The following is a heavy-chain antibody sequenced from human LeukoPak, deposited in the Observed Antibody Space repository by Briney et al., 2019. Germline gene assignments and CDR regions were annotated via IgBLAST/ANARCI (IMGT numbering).Heavy chain of an antibody. J-gene: IGHJ5*02. CDR1: GFTFSSYG. D-gene: IGHD3-22*01. V-gene: IGHV3-33*06. Sequence: GGSLRLSCAASGFTFSSYGMHWVRQAPGKGLEWVAVIWYDGSNKYYADSVKGRFTISRDNSKNTMYLQMNSLRAEDTAVYYCAKDGSSGYYRDWFDPWGQGTLVTVSS. CDR2: IWYDGSNK. CDR3: AKDGSSGYYRDWFDP.